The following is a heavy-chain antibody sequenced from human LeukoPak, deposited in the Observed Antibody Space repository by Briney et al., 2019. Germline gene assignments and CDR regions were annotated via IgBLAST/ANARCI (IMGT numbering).Heavy chain of an antibody. V-gene: IGHV1-69*01. J-gene: IGHJ4*02. D-gene: IGHD5-18*01. Sequence: SVRVSCKASGGTFSSYAISWVRQAPGQGLEWMGGIIPIFGTANYAQKFQGRVTITADESTSTAYMELSSLRSEDTAVYYCAREDIRGYSYGAHWGDYWGQGTLVTVSS. CDR3: AREDIRGYSYGAHWGDY. CDR2: IIPIFGTA. CDR1: GGTFSSYA.